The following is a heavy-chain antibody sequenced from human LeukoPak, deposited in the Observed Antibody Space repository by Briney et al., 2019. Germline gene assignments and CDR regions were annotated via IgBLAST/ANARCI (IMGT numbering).Heavy chain of an antibody. D-gene: IGHD2-21*02. V-gene: IGHV3-33*01. J-gene: IGHJ5*02. Sequence: PGGSLRLSCAASGCTFSSYGMHWVRQAPGKGLEWVAVIWYDGSNKYYADSVKGRFTISRDNSKNTLYLQMNSLRAEDTAVYYCARAVVTAIPYNWFDPWGQGTLVTVSS. CDR3: ARAVVTAIPYNWFDP. CDR2: IWYDGSNK. CDR1: GCTFSSYG.